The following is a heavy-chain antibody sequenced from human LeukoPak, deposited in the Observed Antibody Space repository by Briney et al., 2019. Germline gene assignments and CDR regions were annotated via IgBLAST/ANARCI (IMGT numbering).Heavy chain of an antibody. V-gene: IGHV3-23*01. Sequence: PGGSLRLSCAASGFPFSSYAMSWVRQAPGKGLEWVSTISNSDDSTYYADSVKGRFTISRDNSENTLFLRMNSLRAEDTAVYYYAKATGYLLWGQGTLVIVPS. D-gene: IGHD1-14*01. CDR1: GFPFSSYA. CDR3: AKATGYLL. J-gene: IGHJ4*02. CDR2: ISNSDDST.